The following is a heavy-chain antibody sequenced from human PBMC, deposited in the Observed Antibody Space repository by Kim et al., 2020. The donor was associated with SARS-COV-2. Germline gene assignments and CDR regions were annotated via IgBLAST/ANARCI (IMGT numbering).Heavy chain of an antibody. D-gene: IGHD3-10*01. CDR2: ISYDGSNK. J-gene: IGHJ4*02. Sequence: GGSLRLSCAASGFTFSSYGMHWVRQAPGKGLEWVAVISYDGSNKYYADSVKGRFPISRDNSKNTLYLQMNSLRAEDKAVYYCATLWFGELYTNVFDYWGQGTLVTVFS. CDR3: ATLWFGELYTNVFDY. V-gene: IGHV3-30*03. CDR1: GFTFSSYG.